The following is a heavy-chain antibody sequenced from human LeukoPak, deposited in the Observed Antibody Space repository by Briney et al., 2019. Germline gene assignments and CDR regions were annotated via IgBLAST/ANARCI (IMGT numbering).Heavy chain of an antibody. Sequence: GGSLRLSCAASGFTFSSHGMHWVRQAPGKGLEWVAVISYDGSNKYYADSVKGRFTISRDNSKNTLYLQMNSLRAEDTAVYHCAKDGRSYSSGWPPFDYWGQGALVTVSS. CDR1: GFTFSSHG. V-gene: IGHV3-30*18. D-gene: IGHD6-19*01. CDR3: AKDGRSYSSGWPPFDY. CDR2: ISYDGSNK. J-gene: IGHJ4*02.